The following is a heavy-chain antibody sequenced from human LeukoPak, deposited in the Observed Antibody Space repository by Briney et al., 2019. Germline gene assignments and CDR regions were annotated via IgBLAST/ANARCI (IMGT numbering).Heavy chain of an antibody. V-gene: IGHV3-30*18. CDR1: GFTFSNLG. D-gene: IGHD6-19*01. CDR2: LSYDGSNK. J-gene: IGHJ4*02. CDR3: AKDNSGWYPYYFDY. Sequence: GGSLRLSCAASGFTFSNLGMHWVRQAPGKGLEWLAVLSYDGSNKYYAESVKGRFTISRDNSKNTLYLQMNSLRAEDTAMYYCAKDNSGWYPYYFDYWGQGTLVTVSS.